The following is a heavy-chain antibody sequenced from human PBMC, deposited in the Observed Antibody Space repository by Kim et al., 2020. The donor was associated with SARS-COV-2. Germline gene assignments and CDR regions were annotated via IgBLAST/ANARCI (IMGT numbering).Heavy chain of an antibody. V-gene: IGHV3-30*04. Sequence: GGSLRLSCAASGFTFSSYAMHWVRQAPGKGLEWVAVISYDGSNKYYADSVKGRFTISRDNSKNTLYLQMNSLRAEDTAVYYCAREVYYYGSGSQNWFDP. CDR1: GFTFSSYA. D-gene: IGHD3-10*01. CDR3: AREVYYYGSGSQNWFDP. CDR2: ISYDGSNK. J-gene: IGHJ5*02.